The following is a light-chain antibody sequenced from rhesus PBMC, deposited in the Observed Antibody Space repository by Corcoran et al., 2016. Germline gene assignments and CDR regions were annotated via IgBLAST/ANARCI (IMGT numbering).Light chain of an antibody. CDR3: LQHYSSPLT. J-gene: IGKJ4*01. CDR1: QDISNC. V-gene: IGKV1-28*02. CDR2: GAS. Sequence: DIQMTQSPSSLSASVGDTVTITCRASQDISNCLSWFQQKPGKAPKLRIYGASRLESGVPSRFSGSGSGTAFTLTISSLQPEDFAVYYCLQHYSSPLTFGEGTEVEL.